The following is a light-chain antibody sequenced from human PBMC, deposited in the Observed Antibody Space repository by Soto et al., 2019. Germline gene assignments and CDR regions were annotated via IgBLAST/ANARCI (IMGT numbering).Light chain of an antibody. J-gene: IGKJ3*01. CDR1: QTIDRY. CDR2: AAS. CDR3: QQSYNAPFN. V-gene: IGKV1-39*01. Sequence: IQMTQSPSSLSASIGDTVTITCRASQTIDRYLNWFQQKSGQAPKLLMNAASTLRSGVPSRFSASESGTDFTLTISSLQPEDYATYYCQQSYNAPFNFGPGTKVDIK.